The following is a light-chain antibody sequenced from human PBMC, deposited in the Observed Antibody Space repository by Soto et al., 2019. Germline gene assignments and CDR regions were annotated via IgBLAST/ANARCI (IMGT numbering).Light chain of an antibody. Sequence: IQLTQSPSSLSASVGDRVTITCRASQGINSYLAWYQQEPGKAPKLLIYAASTLQNGVPSRFSGSGSGTDFTLTISSLQPEDFATYYCQQLNSYPPGTFGPGTKVDIK. CDR1: QGINSY. CDR2: AAS. J-gene: IGKJ3*01. CDR3: QQLNSYPPGT. V-gene: IGKV1-9*01.